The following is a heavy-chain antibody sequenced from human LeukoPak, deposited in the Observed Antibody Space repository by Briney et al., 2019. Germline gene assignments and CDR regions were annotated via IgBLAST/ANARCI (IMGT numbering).Heavy chain of an antibody. CDR1: GFTFRNYA. D-gene: IGHD2-15*01. CDR2: LSGSGGST. Sequence: GGSLRLSCAASGFTFRNYAMNWVRQAPGKGLEWVSGLSGSGGSTNYADSVKGRLTISRDNSKNTLYLQMNSLRAEDTAVYYCAKGTVVGSHFDYWGQGTLVTVSS. J-gene: IGHJ4*02. CDR3: AKGTVVGSHFDY. V-gene: IGHV3-23*01.